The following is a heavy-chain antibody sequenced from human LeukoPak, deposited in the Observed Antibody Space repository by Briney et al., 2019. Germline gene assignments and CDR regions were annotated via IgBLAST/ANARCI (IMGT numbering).Heavy chain of an antibody. V-gene: IGHV3-73*01. CDR2: IRSKANSYAT. CDR1: GFTFSGSA. Sequence: GGSLRLSCAASGFTFSGSAMHWVRQASGKGLEWVGRIRSKANSYATAYAASVKGRFTISRDDSKNTAYLQMNSLRAEDTAIYYCAKDMGYCSSATCYGLDYWGQGTLVTVSS. D-gene: IGHD2-2*01. J-gene: IGHJ4*02. CDR3: AKDMGYCSSATCYGLDY.